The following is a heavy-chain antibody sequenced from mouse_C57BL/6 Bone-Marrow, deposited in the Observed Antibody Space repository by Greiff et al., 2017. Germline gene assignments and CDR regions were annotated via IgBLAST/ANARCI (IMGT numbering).Heavy chain of an antibody. CDR2: INPSTGGT. CDR1: GYSFTGYY. Sequence: VQLQQSGPELVKPGASVKISCKASGYSFTGYYMNWVKQSPEKSLEWIGEINPSTGGTTYNQKFKAKATLTVDKSSSTAYMQLKSLTSEDSAVYYCAREGYDYFCDYWGQGTTLTVSS. D-gene: IGHD2-4*01. J-gene: IGHJ2*01. CDR3: AREGYDYFCDY. V-gene: IGHV1-42*01.